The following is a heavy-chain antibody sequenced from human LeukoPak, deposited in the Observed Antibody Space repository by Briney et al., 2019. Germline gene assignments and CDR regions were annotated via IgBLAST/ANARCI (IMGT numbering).Heavy chain of an antibody. Sequence: PGGSLRLSCAASGFTFSSYSMNWVRQAPGKGLEWVSSISSSSSYIYYADSVKGRFTISGDNAKNSLYLQMNSLRAEDTAVYYCARGSDYGDYPSHPYWGQGTLVTVSS. J-gene: IGHJ4*02. CDR1: GFTFSSYS. CDR2: ISSSSSYI. D-gene: IGHD4-17*01. V-gene: IGHV3-21*01. CDR3: ARGSDYGDYPSHPY.